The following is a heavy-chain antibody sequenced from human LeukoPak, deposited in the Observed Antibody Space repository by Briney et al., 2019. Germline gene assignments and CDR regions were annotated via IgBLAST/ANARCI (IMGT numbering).Heavy chain of an antibody. V-gene: IGHV7-4-1*02. Sequence: ASVKVSCKASGYTFTSYAMNWVRQAPGQGLEWMGWINTNTGNPTYAQGFTGRFVFSLDTSVSTAYLQISSLKAEDTAVYYCARDGDHYYHDGQRGDYWGQGTLVTVSS. CDR3: ARDGDHYYHDGQRGDY. CDR1: GYTFTSYA. J-gene: IGHJ4*02. D-gene: IGHD3-22*01. CDR2: INTNTGNP.